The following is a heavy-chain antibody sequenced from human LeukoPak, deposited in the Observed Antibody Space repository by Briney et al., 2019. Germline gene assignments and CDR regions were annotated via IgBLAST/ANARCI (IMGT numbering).Heavy chain of an antibody. CDR1: GFTFSSYW. CDR3: ARDSDYEIVDP. J-gene: IGHJ5*02. CDR2: INTDGSST. D-gene: IGHD5-12*01. Sequence: GGSLRLSCAASGFTFSSYWMHWVRQAPGKGLVWVSHINTDGSSTGSADSVKGRFTISRDNAKHTLYLQMNRLRAADPAVYYIARDSDYEIVDPWGQGTLVTVSS. V-gene: IGHV3-74*01.